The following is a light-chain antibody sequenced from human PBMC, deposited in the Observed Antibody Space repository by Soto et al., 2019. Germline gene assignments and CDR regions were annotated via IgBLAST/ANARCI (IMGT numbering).Light chain of an antibody. V-gene: IGKV3-20*01. J-gene: IGKJ3*01. CDR2: GAS. CDR1: QTISSNY. Sequence: EIVLTQSPGTLSLSAGERATLSCRASQTISSNYLAWYQQKPGQAPRLLIFGASYRATGIPDRFSGSGSGTDFTLTISRLEPEGFAVYYCQQYRSSPPEFTFGPGTKVDIK. CDR3: QQYRSSPPEFT.